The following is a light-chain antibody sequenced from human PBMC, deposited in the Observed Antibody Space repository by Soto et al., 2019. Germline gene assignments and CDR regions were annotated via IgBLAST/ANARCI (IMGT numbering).Light chain of an antibody. CDR1: QTISSW. J-gene: IGKJ5*01. V-gene: IGKV1-5*01. CDR2: AAV. CDR3: QQSNSYPLT. Sequence: DIQMTQSPSTLSGSVGDRVTITCRASQTISSWLAWYQQKPGKAPKLLIYAAVTLQSGVPSRFSGSESGTEFTLTISRLQPEDFATYYCQQSNSYPLTFGGRTRLEVK.